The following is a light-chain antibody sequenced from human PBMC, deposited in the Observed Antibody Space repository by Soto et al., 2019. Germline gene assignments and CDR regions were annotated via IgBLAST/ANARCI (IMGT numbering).Light chain of an antibody. J-gene: IGKJ2*02. CDR3: QHRSNWRGT. CDR2: EAS. V-gene: IGKV3-11*01. Sequence: EIVLTQSPATLSLSPGERATLSCRASQSVSSHLAWYQQKPGQAPRLLIYEASSRATGIPARFSGSGSGTDFTLTISSLEPEDFAVYYCQHRSNWRGTCGQGTKLEIK. CDR1: QSVSSH.